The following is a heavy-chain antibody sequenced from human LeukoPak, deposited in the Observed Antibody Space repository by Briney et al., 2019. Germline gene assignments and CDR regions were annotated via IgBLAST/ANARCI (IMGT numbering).Heavy chain of an antibody. Sequence: SETLSLTCTVSSGSISNYYWSWIRQPPGKGPEWIGYIYSSGSTNYNPSLKSRVTISVDTSKNQFSLKLSSVTAADTAVYYCARAYCSSTSCYPHFDYWGQGTLVTVSS. J-gene: IGHJ4*02. CDR2: IYSSGST. V-gene: IGHV4-59*01. CDR1: SGSISNYY. CDR3: ARAYCSSTSCYPHFDY. D-gene: IGHD2-2*01.